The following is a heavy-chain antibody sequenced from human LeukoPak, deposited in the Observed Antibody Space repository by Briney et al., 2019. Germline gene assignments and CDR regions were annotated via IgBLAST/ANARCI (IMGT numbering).Heavy chain of an antibody. CDR3: AALSRDDAFDI. V-gene: IGHV1-2*02. J-gene: IGHJ3*02. CDR2: INPHSGGT. Sequence: ASVKVSCKASGYTFTSYGISWVRQAPGQGLEWMGWINPHSGGTNYTQKFQGRVTMTRDTSITTAYMELSRLTSDDTAVYYCAALSRDDAFDIWGQGTMVTVSS. CDR1: GYTFTSYG.